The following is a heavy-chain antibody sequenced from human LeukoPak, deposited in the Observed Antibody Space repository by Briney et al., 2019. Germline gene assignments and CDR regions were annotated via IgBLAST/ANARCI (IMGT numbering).Heavy chain of an antibody. CDR3: ARGGRMATNDAFDI. CDR1: GGSISSGGYS. D-gene: IGHD5-12*01. CDR2: IYHSGST. Sequence: SETLSLTCAVSGGSISSGGYSWSWIRQPPGQGLEWIGYIYHSGSTYYNPSLKSRVTISVDRSKNQFSLKLSSVTAADTAVYYCARGGRMATNDAFDIWGQGTMVTVSS. V-gene: IGHV4-30-2*01. J-gene: IGHJ3*02.